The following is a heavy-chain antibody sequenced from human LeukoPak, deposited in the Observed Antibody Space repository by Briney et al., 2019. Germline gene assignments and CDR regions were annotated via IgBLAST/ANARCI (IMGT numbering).Heavy chain of an antibody. V-gene: IGHV1-46*01. Sequence: ASVKVSCKASGFTFTSYYMHWVRQAPGQGLEWMGIINPSGSCTSYVQKFQGRVTMTRDTSTSTVYMELSSLRSEDTAVYYCARDNSGGSTWWFDPWGQGTLVTVSS. D-gene: IGHD2-15*01. J-gene: IGHJ5*02. CDR2: INPSGSCT. CDR1: GFTFTSYY. CDR3: ARDNSGGSTWWFDP.